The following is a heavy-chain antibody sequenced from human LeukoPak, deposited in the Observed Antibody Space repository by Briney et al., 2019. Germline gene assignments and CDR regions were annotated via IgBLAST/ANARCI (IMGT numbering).Heavy chain of an antibody. V-gene: IGHV3-23*01. J-gene: IGHJ4*02. CDR2: ISASGDFT. CDR1: EFIFKKYA. D-gene: IGHD2-21*01. Sequence: GGSLTLSCAVSEFIFKKYAMNWVREAPGKGLEWVSSISASGDFTYDADSVKDRFTISRDNSENTLFLQMNNLRAEDTAFYYCARVPKEQIVVVNAPFDYWGQGILVTVSS. CDR3: ARVPKEQIVVVNAPFDY.